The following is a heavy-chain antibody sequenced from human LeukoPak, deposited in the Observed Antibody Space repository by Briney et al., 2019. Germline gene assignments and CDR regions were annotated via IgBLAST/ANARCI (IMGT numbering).Heavy chain of an antibody. V-gene: IGHV4-34*01. CDR3: ARDNTMVRGVAHAFDI. CDR2: IYHSGST. Sequence: SETLSLTCAVYNGSFSGYYWSWIRQPPGKGLEWIGEIYHSGSTNYNPSLKSRVTISVDKSKNQFSLKLSSVTAADTAVYYCARDNTMVRGVAHAFDIWGQGTMVTVSS. CDR1: NGSFSGYY. J-gene: IGHJ3*02. D-gene: IGHD3-10*01.